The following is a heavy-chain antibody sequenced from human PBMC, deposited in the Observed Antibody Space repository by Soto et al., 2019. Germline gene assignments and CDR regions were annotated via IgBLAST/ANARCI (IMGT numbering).Heavy chain of an antibody. CDR3: ARADYEILTGSYAMDV. CDR1: DDFISSYY. J-gene: IGHJ6*04. V-gene: IGHV4-4*07. CDR2: VSTNGAT. D-gene: IGHD3-9*01. Sequence: SETLSLTCTVSDDFISSYYWNWIRQPAGKGLEWIGRVSTNGATNYNPSLESRVTMSVDTSKNQFSLKLTSVTAADTAVYFCARADYEILTGSYAMDVWGEGTTVTVSS.